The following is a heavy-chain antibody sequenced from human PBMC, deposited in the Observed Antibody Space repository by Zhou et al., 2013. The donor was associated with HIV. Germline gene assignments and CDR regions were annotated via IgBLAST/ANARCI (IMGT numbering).Heavy chain of an antibody. CDR1: GGTFRNSA. Sequence: VQLVQSGAEVKKPGSSVKVSCKSSGGTFRNSAISWVRQAPGQGLEWMGRIIPIFTSGHYSQKFQGRVTFTTDESTSTSYMELSSLRYEDTAIYYCATSDVSSRFDYWGQGTLVTVSS. CDR3: ATSDVSSRFDY. V-gene: IGHV1-69*05. D-gene: IGHD3-16*02. J-gene: IGHJ4*02. CDR2: IIPIFTSG.